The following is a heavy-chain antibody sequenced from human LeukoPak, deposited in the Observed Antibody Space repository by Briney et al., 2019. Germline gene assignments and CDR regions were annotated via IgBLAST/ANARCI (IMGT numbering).Heavy chain of an antibody. V-gene: IGHV1-69*13. CDR1: GGTFSSYA. CDR2: IIPIFGTA. Sequence: ASVKVSCKASGGTFSSYAISWVRQAPGQGLEWMGGIIPIFGTANYAQKFQGRVTITADESTSTAYMELSSLRSEDTAVYYCAGSCPDMSVVVVPAAIAAFDIWGQGTMVTVSS. J-gene: IGHJ3*02. CDR3: AGSCPDMSVVVVPAAIAAFDI. D-gene: IGHD2-2*01.